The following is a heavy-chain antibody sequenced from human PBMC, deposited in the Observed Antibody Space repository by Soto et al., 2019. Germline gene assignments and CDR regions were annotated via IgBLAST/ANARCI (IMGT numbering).Heavy chain of an antibody. V-gene: IGHV3-30*18. Sequence: QVQLVQSGGGVVQPGRSLSLSCAASGFDFNTYGLHWVRQAPGKGLEWVAGISFDGGNQHYADSVKGRFTISRDKSNNTLYLQMNSLGAEDTATYYCAKDSSVTAAGSGGWFDPLGQGTLVIVSS. CDR2: ISFDGGNQ. CDR1: GFDFNTYG. CDR3: AKDSSVTAAGSGGWFDP. J-gene: IGHJ5*02. D-gene: IGHD6-13*01.